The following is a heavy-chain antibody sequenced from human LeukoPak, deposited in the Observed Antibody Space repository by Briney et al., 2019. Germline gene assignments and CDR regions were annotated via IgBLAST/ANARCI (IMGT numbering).Heavy chain of an antibody. J-gene: IGHJ4*02. Sequence: SETLSLTCTVSGGSISSSSYYWGWIRQPPGKGLEWIGSIYYSGSTYYNPSLKSRVTISVDTSKNQFSLKLSSVTAADTAVYYCARHGIIVATILYYFDYWGQGTLVTVSS. CDR2: IYYSGST. D-gene: IGHD5-12*01. V-gene: IGHV4-39*01. CDR1: GGSISSSSYY. CDR3: ARHGIIVATILYYFDY.